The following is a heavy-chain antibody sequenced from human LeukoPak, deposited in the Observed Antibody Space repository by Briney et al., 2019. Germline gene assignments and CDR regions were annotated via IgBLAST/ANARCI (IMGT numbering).Heavy chain of an antibody. Sequence: GGSLRLSCAASGFTFSSCWMHWVRQAPGKGLVWVSRINSDGSSTSYADSVKGRFTISRDNAKNTLYLQMNSLRAEDTASYYTAVGFCVRASLYCGVVGDYFESWGQGTPVTVSS. J-gene: IGHJ4*02. CDR3: AVGFCVRASLYCGVVGDYFES. CDR1: GFTFSSCW. V-gene: IGHV3-74*01. CDR2: INSDGSST. D-gene: IGHD2-8*02.